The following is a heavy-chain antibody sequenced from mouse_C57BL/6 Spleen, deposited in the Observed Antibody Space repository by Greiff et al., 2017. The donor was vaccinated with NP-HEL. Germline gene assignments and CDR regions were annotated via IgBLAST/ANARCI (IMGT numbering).Heavy chain of an antibody. Sequence: VQLQQSGPELVKPGASVKIPCKASGYTFTDYNMDWVKQSHGKSLEWIGDINPNNGGTIYNQKFKGKATLTVDKSSSTAYMELRSLTSEDTAVYYCARSDGNYPYRYFDVWGTGTTVTVSS. CDR2: INPNNGGT. V-gene: IGHV1-18*01. D-gene: IGHD2-1*01. CDR1: GYTFTDYN. CDR3: ARSDGNYPYRYFDV. J-gene: IGHJ1*03.